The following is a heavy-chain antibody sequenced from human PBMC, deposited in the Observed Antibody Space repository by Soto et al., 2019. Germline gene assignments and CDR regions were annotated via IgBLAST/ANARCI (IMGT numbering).Heavy chain of an antibody. CDR1: GGSISSKSDY. D-gene: IGHD3-22*01. CDR2: FYFGGNT. J-gene: IGHJ5*02. CDR3: VRHDQHAVVSTGFDP. Sequence: PSETLSLTCTVSGGSISSKSDYWGWIRQPPGKGLEWIASFYFGGNTYSNPSLKSRVTLSMGSSQNQFSLNLTSVTAADTAVYFCVRHDQHAVVSTGFDPWGQGILVTVSS. V-gene: IGHV4-39*01.